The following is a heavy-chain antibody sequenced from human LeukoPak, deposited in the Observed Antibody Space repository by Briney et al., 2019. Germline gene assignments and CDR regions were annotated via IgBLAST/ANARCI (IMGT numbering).Heavy chain of an antibody. CDR2: IYHTGST. D-gene: IGHD4-17*01. Sequence: SETLSLTCNVSGGSISGGYYWSWVRQPPGRGLEWIGHIYHTGSTSYNPSLKSRVTISVDTSKNQFSLKLTSVTAADTAVYYCARGIDYGSEYFQHWGQGTLVTVSS. CDR3: ARGIDYGSEYFQH. J-gene: IGHJ1*01. V-gene: IGHV4-30-2*05. CDR1: GGSISGGYY.